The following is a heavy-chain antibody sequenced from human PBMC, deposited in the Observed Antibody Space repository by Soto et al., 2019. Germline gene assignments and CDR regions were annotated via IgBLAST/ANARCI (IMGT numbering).Heavy chain of an antibody. CDR2: VSHDGRNT. D-gene: IGHD6-19*01. CDR3: AKGGRQWLVTSDFNY. J-gene: IGHJ4*02. V-gene: IGHV3-30*18. CDR1: GFTFSDYA. Sequence: VQLVESGGGVVQPGRSLRLSCAASGFTFSDYAMHWVRQAPGKGLEWVAVVSHDGRNTHYADSVKGRFTISRDSSHNTVSLERTSLRAEDTAVYYCAKGGRQWLVTSDFNYWGQGALVTVSS.